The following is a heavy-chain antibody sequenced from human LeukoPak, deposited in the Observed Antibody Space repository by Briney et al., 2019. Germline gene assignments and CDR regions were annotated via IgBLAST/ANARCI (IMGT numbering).Heavy chain of an antibody. Sequence: PGGSLRLSCAASGFTFSSYWMSWVRQAPGKGLEWVSSVSGSAENTYYADSVKGRFTISRDNSKNTLYLQMNSLRAEDTAVYYCANHPYYDLVTGYYMFSYWGQGTLVTVSS. CDR3: ANHPYYDLVTGYYMFSY. D-gene: IGHD3-9*01. CDR2: VSGSAENT. J-gene: IGHJ4*02. V-gene: IGHV3-23*01. CDR1: GFTFSSYW.